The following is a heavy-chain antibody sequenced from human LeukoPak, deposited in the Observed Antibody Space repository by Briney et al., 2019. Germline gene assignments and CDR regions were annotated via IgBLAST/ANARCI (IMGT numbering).Heavy chain of an antibody. CDR3: ARVEPVDTAMADAFDI. CDR2: ISSSSNYI. Sequence: GGSLRLSCAASGFTFSSYSMNWVRQAPGKGLEWVSSISSSSNYIYYADSVKGRFTISRDNAKNSLYLQMNSLRAEDTAVYYCARVEPVDTAMADAFDIWGQGTMVTVSS. CDR1: GFTFSSYS. V-gene: IGHV3-21*01. J-gene: IGHJ3*02. D-gene: IGHD5-18*01.